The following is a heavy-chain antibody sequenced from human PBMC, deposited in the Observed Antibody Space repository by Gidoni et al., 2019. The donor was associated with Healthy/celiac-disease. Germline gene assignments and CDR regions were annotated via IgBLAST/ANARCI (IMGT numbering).Heavy chain of an antibody. CDR2: IIPIFGTA. CDR3: ARDTDYGDYNHYYYYGMDV. V-gene: IGHV1-69*01. Sequence: QVQLVQSGAEVKKPGSSVKVSCKASGGTFSSYAISWVRQAPGQGLEWMGGIIPIFGTANYAQKFQGRVTITADESTSTAYMELSSLRSEDTAVYYCARDTDYGDYNHYYYYGMDVWGQGTTVTVSS. J-gene: IGHJ6*02. D-gene: IGHD4-17*01. CDR1: GGTFSSYA.